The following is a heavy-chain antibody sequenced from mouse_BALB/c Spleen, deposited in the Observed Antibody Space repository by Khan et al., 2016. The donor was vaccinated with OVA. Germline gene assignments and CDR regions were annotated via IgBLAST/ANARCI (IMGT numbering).Heavy chain of an antibody. CDR2: INYSGNT. V-gene: IGHV3-2*02. CDR1: GYSITSEYA. J-gene: IGHJ3*01. Sequence: EVKLEESGPGLVKPSQSLSLTCTVTGYSITSEYAWNWIRQFPGNKLEWMGYINYSGNTRFNPSLKSRTSITRDTSKNQFVLQLNSVTTEDTATYYCARKDYYDYDPFPYWGQGTLVTVSA. D-gene: IGHD2-4*01. CDR3: ARKDYYDYDPFPY.